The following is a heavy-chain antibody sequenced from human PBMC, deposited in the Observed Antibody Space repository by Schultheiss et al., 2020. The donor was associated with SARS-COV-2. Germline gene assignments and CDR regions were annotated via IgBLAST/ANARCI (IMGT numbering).Heavy chain of an antibody. CDR2: INHSGST. CDR3: ASSRRDGYNWFDY. Sequence: SETLSLTCAVYGGSFSGYYWSWIRQPPGKGLEWIGEINHSGSTNYNPSLKSRVTISVDTSKNQFSLKLSSVTAADTAVYYCASSRRDGYNWFDYWGQGTLVTVPS. CDR1: GGSFSGYY. D-gene: IGHD5-24*01. V-gene: IGHV4-34*01. J-gene: IGHJ4*02.